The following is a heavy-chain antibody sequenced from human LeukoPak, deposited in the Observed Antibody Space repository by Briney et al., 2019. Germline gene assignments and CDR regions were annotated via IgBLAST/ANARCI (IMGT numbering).Heavy chain of an antibody. CDR3: AKSPQLLWFGEPLSIDY. CDR2: ISDSGGST. V-gene: IGHV3-23*01. J-gene: IGHJ4*02. CDR1: GFTFSTYA. Sequence: GGSLRLSCAASGFTFSTYAMSWVRQAPGKGLEWVSAISDSGGSTYYADSARGRFTISRDNSKNTLYLQMNSLRAEDTAVYYCAKSPQLLWFGEPLSIDYWGQGTLVTVSS. D-gene: IGHD3-10*01.